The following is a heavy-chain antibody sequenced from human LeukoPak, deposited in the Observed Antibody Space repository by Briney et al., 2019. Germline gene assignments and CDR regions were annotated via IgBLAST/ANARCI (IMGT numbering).Heavy chain of an antibody. CDR1: GFTVLINH. J-gene: IGHJ4*02. Sequence: GGSLSLSCAPSGFTVLINHMSWVRQAPGKGLEWVSVIYSGGSTSYTDSVKGRFTISRDNSKNTLYLQMNSLRVEDTAVYYCGALHDGGGYYDYWAQGTLVTVSS. CDR2: IYSGGST. V-gene: IGHV3-53*01. CDR3: GALHDGGGYYDY. D-gene: IGHD3-22*01.